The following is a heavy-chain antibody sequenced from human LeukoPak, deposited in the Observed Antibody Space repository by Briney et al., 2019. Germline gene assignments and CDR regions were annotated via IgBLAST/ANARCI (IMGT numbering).Heavy chain of an antibody. J-gene: IGHJ4*02. CDR2: ISSSSSTI. CDR1: GFTFSSYS. V-gene: IGHV3-48*01. D-gene: IGHD3-16*01. CDR3: ARTGRAWNDYSFYFDY. Sequence: PGGSLRLSCAASGFTFSSYSMNWVRQAPGKGLEWVSYISSSSSTIYYADSVKGRFTISRDNAKNSLYLQMSSLRADDTAVYFCARTGRAWNDYSFYFDYWGQGTLVTVSS.